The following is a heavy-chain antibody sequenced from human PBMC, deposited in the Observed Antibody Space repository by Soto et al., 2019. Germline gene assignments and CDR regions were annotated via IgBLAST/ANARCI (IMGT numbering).Heavy chain of an antibody. D-gene: IGHD3-10*01. CDR3: ARRWPGTDY. J-gene: IGHJ4*01. CDR1: GGSITSYY. CDR2: IHNSGST. V-gene: IGHV4-59*01. Sequence: QVQLQESGPGLVKPSETLSLTCTVSGGSITSYYWSWIRQPPGKGLEWIGYIHNSGSTSYNPSLQSRVTISADVSKNQFSLDLRSVTAADTAVYYCARRWPGTDYWGHGTLVTVSS.